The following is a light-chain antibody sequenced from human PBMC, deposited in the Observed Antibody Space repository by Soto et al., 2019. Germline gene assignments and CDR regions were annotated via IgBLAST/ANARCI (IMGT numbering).Light chain of an antibody. Sequence: EVVLPQSPGTLSLSAGESATLSCRASQGVGSSFLAWYQQKPGQAPRLLIYGASNRAAGIPDRFSGSGSGTDFTLTISRLEPEEFAVYYCQKYGSTPITVGKGTRLEIK. J-gene: IGKJ5*01. CDR1: QGVGSSF. V-gene: IGKV3-20*01. CDR2: GAS. CDR3: QKYGSTPIT.